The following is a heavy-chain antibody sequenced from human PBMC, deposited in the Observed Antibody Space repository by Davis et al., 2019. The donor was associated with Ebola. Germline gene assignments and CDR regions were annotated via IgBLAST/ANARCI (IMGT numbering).Heavy chain of an antibody. J-gene: IGHJ4*02. CDR2: INHSGGT. CDR1: GGSFSGYY. D-gene: IGHD6-6*01. Sequence: MPSETLSLTCAVYGGSFSGYYWSWIRQPPGKGLEWIGEINHSGGTNYNPSLKSRVTISVDTSKNQFSLKLSSVTAADTAVYYCARLSYSSSPGVSDYWGQGTLVTVSS. CDR3: ARLSYSSSPGVSDY. V-gene: IGHV4-34*01.